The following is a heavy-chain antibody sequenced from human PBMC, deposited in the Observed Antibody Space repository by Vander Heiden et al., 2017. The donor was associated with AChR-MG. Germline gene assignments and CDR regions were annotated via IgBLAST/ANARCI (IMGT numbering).Heavy chain of an antibody. Sequence: VQLQASRSGLVKPSGTLSLTCTVAGCSFSSYYWSWIRQPPGKGLGWIGYIYYSGSTNYNPYLKSRVTISVDATKNQFSLKLSSVTAADTAVYYCARESGVYYYYGMDVWGQGTTVTVSS. V-gene: IGHV4-59*01. CDR2: IYYSGST. CDR1: GCSFSSYY. J-gene: IGHJ6*02. CDR3: ARESGVYYYYGMDV.